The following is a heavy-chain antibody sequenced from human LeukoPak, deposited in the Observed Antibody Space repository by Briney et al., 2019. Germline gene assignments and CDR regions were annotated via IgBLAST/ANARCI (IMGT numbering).Heavy chain of an antibody. V-gene: IGHV1-46*01. CDR3: ARRTTVTTPFDY. CDR1: GYTFTSYY. D-gene: IGHD4-17*01. J-gene: IGHJ4*02. Sequence: ASVKVPCKASGYTFTSYYMHWVRQAPGQGLEWMGIINPSGGSTSYAQKFQGRVTMTRDTSTSTVYMELSSLRSEDTAVYYCARRTTVTTPFDYWGQGTLVTVSS. CDR2: INPSGGST.